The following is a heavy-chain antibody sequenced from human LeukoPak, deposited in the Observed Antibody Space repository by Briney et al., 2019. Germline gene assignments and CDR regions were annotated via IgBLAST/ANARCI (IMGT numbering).Heavy chain of an antibody. D-gene: IGHD3-22*01. Sequence: TSETLSLTCTVSGGSISSGGYYWSWVRQAPGKGLEWVSGISSSGYSTYYAESVKSRFTISRDNSKNQLFLQMTSLRAADTATYYCAKTGEDYYDSSAYQYPFDHWGQGTLVTVSS. CDR1: GGSISSGGYY. CDR3: AKTGEDYYDSSAYQYPFDH. CDR2: ISSSGYST. V-gene: IGHV3-23*01. J-gene: IGHJ4*02.